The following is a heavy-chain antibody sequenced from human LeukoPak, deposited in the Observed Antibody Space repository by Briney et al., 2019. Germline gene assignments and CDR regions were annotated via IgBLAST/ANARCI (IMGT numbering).Heavy chain of an antibody. Sequence: ASVKVSCKTSGYTFTGSYLHWVRQVPGQGLEWMGWTNPSTGGTKSAQQFEGRVTMTRDTSNTTGYLELRSLRLDDTATYYCAIGGAFCSITTCHEFDHWGQGTLVIVSS. J-gene: IGHJ4*02. CDR2: TNPSTGGT. D-gene: IGHD2-2*01. CDR3: AIGGAFCSITTCHEFDH. V-gene: IGHV1-2*02. CDR1: GYTFTGSY.